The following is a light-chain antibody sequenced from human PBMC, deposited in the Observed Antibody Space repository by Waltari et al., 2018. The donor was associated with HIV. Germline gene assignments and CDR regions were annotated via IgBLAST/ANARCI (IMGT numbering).Light chain of an antibody. CDR2: DNN. V-gene: IGLV1-44*01. CDR1: SSTIGSRT. Sequence: QSVLTQPLSASGTPGQKVTIPCSGSSSTIGSRTVNWYQHLPGTAPKLLIYDNNRRLSGVPDRFSGSKSGTSASLAISGLQSEDEANYYCAAWDNILNGWVFGGGTQLTVL. J-gene: IGLJ3*02. CDR3: AAWDNILNGWV.